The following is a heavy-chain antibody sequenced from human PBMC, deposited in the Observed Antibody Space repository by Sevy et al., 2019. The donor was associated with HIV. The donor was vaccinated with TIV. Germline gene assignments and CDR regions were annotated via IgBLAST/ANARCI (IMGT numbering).Heavy chain of an antibody. CDR2: TYYGSKWYT. Sequence: QSQTLSLTCAISGDSVASSSAAWNWIRQSPSRGLEWLGRTYYGSKWYTDYALSVKSRIIINPDTSKNHFSLQLNSVTPEDTAVYYCARAEVATGGYDYWGQGTLVTVSS. J-gene: IGHJ4*02. D-gene: IGHD5-12*01. V-gene: IGHV6-1*01. CDR1: GDSVASSSAA. CDR3: ARAEVATGGYDY.